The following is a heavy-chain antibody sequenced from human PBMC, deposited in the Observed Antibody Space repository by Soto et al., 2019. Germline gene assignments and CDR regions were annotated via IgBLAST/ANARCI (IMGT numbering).Heavy chain of an antibody. CDR1: GGSISSYY. CDR2: IYYSGST. J-gene: IGHJ6*02. D-gene: IGHD4-17*01. Sequence: SETLSLTCTVSGGSISSYYWSWIRQPPGKGLEWIGYIYYSGSTNYNPSLKSRVTISVDTSKNQFSLKLSSVTAADTAVYYCGRGYGDWYYYGMDVWGQGTTVTVPS. CDR3: GRGYGDWYYYGMDV. V-gene: IGHV4-59*01.